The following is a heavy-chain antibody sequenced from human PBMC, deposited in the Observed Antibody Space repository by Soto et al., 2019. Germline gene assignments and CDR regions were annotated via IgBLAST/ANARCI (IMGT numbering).Heavy chain of an antibody. J-gene: IGHJ6*02. Sequence: QVQLQESGPGLVRPSETLSLTCTVSGDAMSSNYWTWIRQPPGKGLEWIGYVYYAGATSYNPSLKSRVTISVDTSKNQFSLKLSSVTAADTAVYYCARAMGDWGTYYYSYGMDVWGQGTTVTVSS. V-gene: IGHV4-59*01. CDR3: ARAMGDWGTYYYSYGMDV. CDR1: GDAMSSNY. CDR2: VYYAGAT. D-gene: IGHD3-16*01.